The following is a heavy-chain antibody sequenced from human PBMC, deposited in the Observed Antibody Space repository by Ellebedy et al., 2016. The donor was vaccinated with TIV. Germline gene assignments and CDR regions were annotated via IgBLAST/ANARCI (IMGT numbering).Heavy chain of an antibody. J-gene: IGHJ4*02. V-gene: IGHV3-21*01. CDR2: ISSSSSYI. D-gene: IGHD3-10*01. Sequence: GESLKISCAASGFTLSSYTINWVRQAPGKGLEWVSSISSSSSYIYYADSVKGRFTISRDNAKNSLYLQMNSLRAEDTAVYYCASSRYHYYLGNTIFAYWGQGALVTVSS. CDR1: GFTLSSYT. CDR3: ASSRYHYYLGNTIFAY.